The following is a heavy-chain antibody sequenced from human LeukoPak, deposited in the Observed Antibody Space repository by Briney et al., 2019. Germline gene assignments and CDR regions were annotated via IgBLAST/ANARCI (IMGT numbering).Heavy chain of an antibody. J-gene: IGHJ6*02. CDR3: ARAGYSSGWYHADYYYGMDV. D-gene: IGHD6-19*01. V-gene: IGHV3-7*01. CDR2: MKQDGSEK. CDR1: GFTFSSYW. Sequence: QTGGSLRLSCAASGFTFSSYWMSWVRQAPGKGLEWVANMKQDGSEKYYVDSVKGRFTISRDNAKNSLYLQMNSLRAEDTAVYYCARAGYSSGWYHADYYYGMDVWGQGTTVTVSS.